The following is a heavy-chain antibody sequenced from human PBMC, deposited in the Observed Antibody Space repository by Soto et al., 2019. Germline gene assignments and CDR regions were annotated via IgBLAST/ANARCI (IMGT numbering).Heavy chain of an antibody. CDR3: ARGYGDYAPFDY. Sequence: ASVKVSCKASGYTFTGYAMHGVRQAPGQRLEWMGCINAGNGNTKYSQKFQGRVTITRDTSASTAYMELSSLRSEDTAVYYCARGYGDYAPFDYWGQGTLVTVSS. CDR2: INAGNGNT. V-gene: IGHV1-3*01. J-gene: IGHJ4*02. CDR1: GYTFTGYA. D-gene: IGHD4-17*01.